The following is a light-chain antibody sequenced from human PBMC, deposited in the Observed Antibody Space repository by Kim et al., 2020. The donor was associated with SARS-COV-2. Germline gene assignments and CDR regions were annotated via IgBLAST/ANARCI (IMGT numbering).Light chain of an antibody. CDR2: KAS. V-gene: IGKV1-5*03. Sequence: DIQMTQSPPTLSASVGDRVTITSRASQSISGWLAWYRQKPGKAPKLLIYKASSLESGVPSRFSGSGSGTEFTLTVSSLQPDDFATYYCQQYNSYPWTFGQGTKVDIK. CDR3: QQYNSYPWT. J-gene: IGKJ1*01. CDR1: QSISGW.